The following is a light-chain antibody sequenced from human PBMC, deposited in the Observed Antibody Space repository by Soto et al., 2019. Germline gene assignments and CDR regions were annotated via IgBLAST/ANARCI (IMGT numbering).Light chain of an antibody. V-gene: IGKV3-11*01. CDR2: DAS. CDR3: QQHTNWPIT. J-gene: IGKJ5*01. Sequence: EIVLTQSPATLSLSPGERATLSCRASQSVTSYLAWYQQKPGRAPRLLIYDASNRATGIPARFSGSGSGIDFTLTISSLEPEDFAVYFCQQHTNWPITFGQGTRLEIK. CDR1: QSVTSY.